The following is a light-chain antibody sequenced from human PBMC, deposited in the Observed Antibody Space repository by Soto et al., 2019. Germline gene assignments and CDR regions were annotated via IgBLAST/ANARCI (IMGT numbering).Light chain of an antibody. CDR1: SSNIGAGFD. V-gene: IGLV1-40*01. J-gene: IGLJ2*01. Sequence: HSVLTQPPSVSGAPGQTVTISCTGTSSNIGAGFDVHWYQQLPGAAPKLLIYANTDRPSGVPARFSGSKSVTSASLAITGLQPEDEADYFCLSYDTSLRGVFGGGTKLTVL. CDR3: LSYDTSLRGV. CDR2: ANT.